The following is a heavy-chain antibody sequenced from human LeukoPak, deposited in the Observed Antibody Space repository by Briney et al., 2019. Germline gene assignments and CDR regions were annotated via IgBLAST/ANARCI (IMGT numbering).Heavy chain of an antibody. Sequence: GGSLRLSCGASGFTFSSYWMSWVRQAPGKGLEGVANIKPDGSDKYYVDSVKGRFTISRDNARNSLYLQMNSLTGEDTAVYYCARLGSSPFFDYWGQGILVIVSS. J-gene: IGHJ4*02. CDR1: GFTFSSYW. CDR2: IKPDGSDK. V-gene: IGHV3-7*01. CDR3: ARLGSSPFFDY. D-gene: IGHD6-6*01.